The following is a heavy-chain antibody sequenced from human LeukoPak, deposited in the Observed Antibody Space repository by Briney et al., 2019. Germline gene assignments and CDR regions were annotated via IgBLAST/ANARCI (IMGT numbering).Heavy chain of an antibody. J-gene: IGHJ5*02. CDR3: ARDISGYSYALVP. V-gene: IGHV3-11*01. D-gene: IGHD5-18*01. CDR1: GFTFSDYY. CDR2: ISSSGSTI. Sequence: GGSLRLSCAASGFTFSDYYMSWIRQAPGKGLEWVSYISSSGSTIYYADSEKGRFTISRDNAKNSLYLQMNSLRAEDTAVYYCARDISGYSYALVPWGQGTLVTVSS.